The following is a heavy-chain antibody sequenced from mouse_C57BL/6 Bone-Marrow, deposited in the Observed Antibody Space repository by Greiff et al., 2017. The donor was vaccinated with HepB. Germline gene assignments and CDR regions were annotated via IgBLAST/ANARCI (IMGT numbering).Heavy chain of an antibody. J-gene: IGHJ4*01. V-gene: IGHV1-19*01. CDR1: GYTFTDYY. CDR3: ARGQLRLNAMDY. CDR2: INPYNGGT. Sequence: EVQLQQSGPVLVKPGASVKMSCKASGYTFTDYYMNWVKQSHGKSLEWIGVINPYNGGTSYNQKFKGKATLTVDKSSSTAYMELNSLTSEDSAVYYCARGQLRLNAMDYWGQGTSVTVSS. D-gene: IGHD3-2*02.